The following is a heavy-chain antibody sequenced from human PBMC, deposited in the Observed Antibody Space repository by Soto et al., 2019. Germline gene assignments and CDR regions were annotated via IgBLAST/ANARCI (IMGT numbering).Heavy chain of an antibody. V-gene: IGHV3-30-3*01. D-gene: IGHD3-16*01. Sequence: QVQLVESGGGVVQPGRSLRLSCAASGFTFSSYAMHWVRRAPGKGLEWMVVMSYDGSNKYYADSVKGRFTISRDNSKNTLYLQMNSLRPEDTALYYCARDGGAYLGQGTLVIVSS. CDR2: MSYDGSNK. CDR3: ARDGGAY. CDR1: GFTFSSYA. J-gene: IGHJ4*02.